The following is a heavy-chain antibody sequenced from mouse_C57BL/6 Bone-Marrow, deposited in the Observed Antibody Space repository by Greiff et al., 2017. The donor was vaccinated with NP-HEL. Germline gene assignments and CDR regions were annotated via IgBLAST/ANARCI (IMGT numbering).Heavy chain of an antibody. J-gene: IGHJ1*03. Sequence: QVQLQQPGADLVKPGASVKLSCKASGYTFTSYWMHWVKQRPGRGLEWIGRIDPNSGGTKCNEKFKTKATLTVDKPSSTAYMQLSSLTSEASAAYCCARYVKGSRGWYFDVWGTGTTVTVSS. CDR3: ARYVKGSRGWYFDV. CDR2: IDPNSGGT. CDR1: GYTFTSYW. V-gene: IGHV1-72*01. D-gene: IGHD1-1*01.